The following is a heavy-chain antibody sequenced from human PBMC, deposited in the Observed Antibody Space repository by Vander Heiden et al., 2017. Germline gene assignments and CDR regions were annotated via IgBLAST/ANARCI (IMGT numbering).Heavy chain of an antibody. CDR1: GFTFTGYY. D-gene: IGHD2-2*02. J-gene: IGHJ3*02. CDR2: INPDTGDT. Sequence: QVQLVQSGAEVKKPGASVKVSCESSGFTFTGYYLHWVRQAPGQGLEWMGWINPDTGDTRYAQKIQGRVTMTRDTSINTAYMELSRLNSDDTATYYCAREGGGQCSRISCYTSPREAFDIWGQGTMVTVSS. V-gene: IGHV1-2*02. CDR3: AREGGGQCSRISCYTSPREAFDI.